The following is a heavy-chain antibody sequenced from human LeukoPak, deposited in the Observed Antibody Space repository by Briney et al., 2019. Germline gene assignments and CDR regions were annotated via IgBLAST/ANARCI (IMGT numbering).Heavy chain of an antibody. CDR3: ARVPIIQGVIED. CDR2: ISGSGST. CDR1: GGSISRGGEY. Sequence: SETLSLTCSVSGGSISRGGEYWTWIRQHPEKGLEWIGYISGSGSTYYNPSLRSRVTISADTSKNQFSLKLTSVTAADTAVFYCARVPIIQGVIEDWGQGTLVSVSS. V-gene: IGHV4-31*03. D-gene: IGHD3-10*01. J-gene: IGHJ4*02.